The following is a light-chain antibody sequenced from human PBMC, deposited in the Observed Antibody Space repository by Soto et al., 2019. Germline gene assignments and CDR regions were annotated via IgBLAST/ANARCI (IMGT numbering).Light chain of an antibody. Sequence: DIQMTQSPSTLSASVGDRVSITCRASQSISTWLAWYQQKSGRAPRLLISDASSLQTGVPSRFSGSGSGTDFTLTISSLQPEDFATYYCQQSYSTPRTFGQGTKVDIK. V-gene: IGKV1-39*01. J-gene: IGKJ1*01. CDR2: DAS. CDR1: QSISTW. CDR3: QQSYSTPRT.